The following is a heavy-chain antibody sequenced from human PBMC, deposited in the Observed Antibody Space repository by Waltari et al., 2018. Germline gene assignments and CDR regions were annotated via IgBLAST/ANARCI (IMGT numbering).Heavy chain of an antibody. V-gene: IGHV3-21*02. Sequence: DVQLVESGGGLVKPGGSLRLSCAAAGFTFRTYTMNWVRQAPGKGLEWVSYITSDSDYIYYADSVKGRFTTSRDNPKKSLYLQMNSLKVEDTAVYYCVRDGTGFCSGGTCYDAFDIWGQGTVVTVSS. CDR3: VRDGTGFCSGGTCYDAFDI. D-gene: IGHD2-15*01. J-gene: IGHJ3*02. CDR2: ITSDSDYI. CDR1: GFTFRTYT.